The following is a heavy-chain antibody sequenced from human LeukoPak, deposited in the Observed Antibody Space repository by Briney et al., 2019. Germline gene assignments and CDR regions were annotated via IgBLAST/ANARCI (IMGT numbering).Heavy chain of an antibody. D-gene: IGHD3-10*01. CDR1: GFTFSNNA. CDR3: AKDLRTYGTGIYRLPTIIFDY. CDR2: IGGSGEST. J-gene: IGHJ4*02. V-gene: IGHV3-23*01. Sequence: PGGSLRLSCTSSGFTFSNNAMSWVRQAPGKGLEWVSSIGGSGESTYYGDSVKGRFTISRDNSRNTLYLQMNSLRAEDTALYYCAKDLRTYGTGIYRLPTIIFDYWGQGILVTVSS.